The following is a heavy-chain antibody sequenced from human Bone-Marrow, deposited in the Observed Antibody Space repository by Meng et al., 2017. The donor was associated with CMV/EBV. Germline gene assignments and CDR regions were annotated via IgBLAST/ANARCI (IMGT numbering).Heavy chain of an antibody. V-gene: IGHV3-11*01. D-gene: IGHD3-3*01. Sequence: GGSLRLSCAASGFTFSDYYMSWIRQAPGKGLEWVSYISSSGSTIYYADSVKGRFTISRDNAKNSLYLQMNSLRAEDTAVYYCARAPLRDFWSGYYAFDILGQGTMVSVSS. J-gene: IGHJ3*02. CDR2: ISSSGSTI. CDR3: ARAPLRDFWSGYYAFDI. CDR1: GFTFSDYY.